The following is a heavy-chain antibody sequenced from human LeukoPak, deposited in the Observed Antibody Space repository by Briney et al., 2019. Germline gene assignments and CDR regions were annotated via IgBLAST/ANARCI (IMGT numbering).Heavy chain of an antibody. V-gene: IGHV4-59*01. CDR2: IYYSGST. CDR3: ARTSLRHMTTVTTFLFDY. J-gene: IGHJ4*02. Sequence: SETLSLTCTVSGGSISSYYWSWIRQPPGKGLEWIGYIYYSGSTNYNPSLTSRVTISVDTSKNQFSLKLSSVTAADTAVYYCARTSLRHMTTVTTFLFDYWGQGTLVTVSS. CDR1: GGSISSYY. D-gene: IGHD4-17*01.